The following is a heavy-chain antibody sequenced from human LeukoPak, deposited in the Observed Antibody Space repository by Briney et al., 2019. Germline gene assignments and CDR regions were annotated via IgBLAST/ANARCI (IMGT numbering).Heavy chain of an antibody. CDR2: MNPNSGNT. D-gene: IGHD4-17*01. Sequence: GASVKVSCKASGYTFTSYDINWVRQATGQGLEWMGWMNPNSGNTGYAQKFQGRATITRNTSISTAYMELSSLRSEDTAVYYCARDLGYGDRETDAFDIWGQGTMVTVS. J-gene: IGHJ3*02. CDR3: ARDLGYGDRETDAFDI. V-gene: IGHV1-8*03. CDR1: GYTFTSYD.